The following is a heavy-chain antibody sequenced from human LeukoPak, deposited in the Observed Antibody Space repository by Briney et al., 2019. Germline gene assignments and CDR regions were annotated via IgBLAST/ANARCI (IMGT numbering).Heavy chain of an antibody. CDR3: ARLFQYCSSTSCYTRNSGFDY. CDR2: IYYSGST. D-gene: IGHD2-2*02. J-gene: IGHJ4*02. Sequence: SETLSLTCTVPGGSISSYYWSWIRQPPGKGLEWIGYIYYSGSTNYNPSLKSRVTISVDTSKNHFSLKLSSVTAADTAVYYCARLFQYCSSTSCYTRNSGFDYWGQGTLVTVSS. V-gene: IGHV4-59*08. CDR1: GGSISSYY.